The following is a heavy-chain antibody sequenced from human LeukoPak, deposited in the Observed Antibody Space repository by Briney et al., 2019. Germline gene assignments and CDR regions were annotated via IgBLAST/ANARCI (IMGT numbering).Heavy chain of an antibody. V-gene: IGHV3-23*01. Sequence: GGSLRLSSAASGFTLSSYAMSWVREAPGKGLEWVSAISGIGGTTSYADSVKVRFTISRDNSKNTLYLQMNSLRAEDTAVYYCASPPRRQWLVEPPFDYWGQGTLVTVSS. CDR3: ASPPRRQWLVEPPFDY. CDR1: GFTLSSYA. J-gene: IGHJ4*02. D-gene: IGHD6-19*01. CDR2: ISGIGGTT.